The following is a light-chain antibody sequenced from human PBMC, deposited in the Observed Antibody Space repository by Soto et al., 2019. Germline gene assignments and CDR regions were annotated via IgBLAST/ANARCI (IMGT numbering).Light chain of an antibody. J-gene: IGLJ2*01. Sequence: QSVRTQPPSASGTPGQRVTISCSGSSSNIGRNYVYWYQQLPGTAPKLLIYNNNQRPPGVPDRFSGSKSGTSASLAISGLRSDDEADYYCAAWGDRLSGVLFGVGTQVTVL. V-gene: IGLV1-47*02. CDR2: NNN. CDR3: AAWGDRLSGVL. CDR1: SSNIGRNY.